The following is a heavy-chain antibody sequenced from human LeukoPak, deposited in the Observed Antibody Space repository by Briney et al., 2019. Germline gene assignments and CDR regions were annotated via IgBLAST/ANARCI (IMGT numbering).Heavy chain of an antibody. J-gene: IGHJ3*02. V-gene: IGHV3-7*03. D-gene: IGHD2-15*01. CDR3: AKDIWGYCSGGSCYSGAFDI. CDR1: GFTFSTYW. CDR2: IQKDGSEK. Sequence: PGGSLRLSCAASGFTFSTYWMSWVRQAPGKGLEWVANIQKDGSEKYYVDSVKGRFTISRDNAKNSLYLQMNSLRAEDTALYYCAKDIWGYCSGGSCYSGAFDIWGQGTMVTVSS.